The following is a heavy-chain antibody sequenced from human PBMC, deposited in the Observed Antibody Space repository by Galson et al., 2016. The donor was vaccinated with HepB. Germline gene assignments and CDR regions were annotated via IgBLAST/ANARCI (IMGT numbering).Heavy chain of an antibody. V-gene: IGHV3-30*09. CDR1: GFAFSGYA. CDR2: MSFDGSDQ. Sequence: SLRLSCAASGFAFSGYAMHWVRQAPGKGLEWVAVMSFDGSDQYHADSVKGRFGISRDNSKSTVYLQMNDLRPEDTAVYYCARERAHVSGYFQWLDSWGQGTLASVSS. D-gene: IGHD6-19*01. CDR3: ARERAHVSGYFQWLDS. J-gene: IGHJ4*02.